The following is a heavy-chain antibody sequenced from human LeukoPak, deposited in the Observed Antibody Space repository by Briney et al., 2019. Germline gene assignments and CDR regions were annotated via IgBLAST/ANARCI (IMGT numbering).Heavy chain of an antibody. CDR2: ISSSSGYI. CDR3: AKAEGITMIVVVITPFDY. J-gene: IGHJ4*02. Sequence: PGGSLRLSCAASGFIFSSYSMSGCRQAPGEGLEWVSSISSSSGYIYYADSVKGRFTMSRDNSKNRLSLQINSLTSEETAVYYCAKAEGITMIVVVITPFDYWGEGPLVPVS. CDR1: GFIFSSYS. D-gene: IGHD3-22*01. V-gene: IGHV3-21*04.